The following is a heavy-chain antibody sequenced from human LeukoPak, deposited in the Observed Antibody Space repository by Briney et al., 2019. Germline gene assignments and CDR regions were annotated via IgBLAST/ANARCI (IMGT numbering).Heavy chain of an antibody. CDR1: GGSISSSSYY. CDR2: IYYSGST. CDR3: ARIIRDYGDLDYYYYYYMDV. Sequence: SETLSLTCTVSGGSISSSSYYWGWIRQPPGKGLEWIGSIYYSGSTYYNPSLKSRVTISVDTSKNQFSLKLSSVTAADTAVYYCARIIRDYGDLDYYYYYYMDVWGKGTTVTVSS. D-gene: IGHD4-17*01. J-gene: IGHJ6*03. V-gene: IGHV4-39*07.